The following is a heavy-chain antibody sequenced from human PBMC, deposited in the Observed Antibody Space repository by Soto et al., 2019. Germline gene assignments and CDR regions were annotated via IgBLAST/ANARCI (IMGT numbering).Heavy chain of an antibody. CDR2: INPLPTSGST. V-gene: IGHV1-46*01. J-gene: IGHJ4*02. CDR1: GYIFSNYY. D-gene: IGHD6-13*01. CDR3: ARDLAAAAY. Sequence: QVQLVQSGAEVKKPGASVKVSCKASGYIFSNYYIHWVRQAPGQGLEWMAIINPLPTSGSTNYAQELQGRVTVTRDTSTSTVYMELSSLRSEDTAIYYCARDLAAAAYWGQGTLVTVSS.